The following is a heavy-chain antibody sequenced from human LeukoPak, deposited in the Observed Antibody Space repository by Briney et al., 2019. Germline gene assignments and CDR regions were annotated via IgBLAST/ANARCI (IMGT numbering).Heavy chain of an antibody. CDR1: GGTFSSYA. D-gene: IGHD2-8*01. Sequence: SVQVSCKASGGTFSSYAISWVRQAPGQGLEWMGGIIPIFGTANYAQKFQGRVTITADESTSTAYMELSSLRSEDTAVYYCAREDLYSGYFQHWGQGTLVTVSS. CDR2: IIPIFGTA. J-gene: IGHJ1*01. V-gene: IGHV1-69*13. CDR3: AREDLYSGYFQH.